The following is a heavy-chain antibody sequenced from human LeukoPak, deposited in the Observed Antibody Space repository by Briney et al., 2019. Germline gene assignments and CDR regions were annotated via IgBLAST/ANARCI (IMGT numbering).Heavy chain of an antibody. D-gene: IGHD3-3*01. Sequence: GGSLRLSCAASGFTFSSYWMSWVRQAPGKGLEWVANIKQDGSEKYYVDSVKGRFTISRDNAKNSLYLQMNSLRAEDTAVYYCAREAYYDFWSGYFFDYWGQGTLVTASS. J-gene: IGHJ4*02. CDR2: IKQDGSEK. CDR1: GFTFSSYW. CDR3: AREAYYDFWSGYFFDY. V-gene: IGHV3-7*01.